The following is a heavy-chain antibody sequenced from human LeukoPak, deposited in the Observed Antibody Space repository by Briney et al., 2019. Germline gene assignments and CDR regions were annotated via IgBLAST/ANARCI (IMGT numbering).Heavy chain of an antibody. CDR2: IYPSDSET. J-gene: IGHJ3*01. V-gene: IGHV5-51*01. D-gene: IGHD4-23*01. Sequence: GESLKISCKGSGYTFINYWIGWVRQMPGKGLEWMGIIYPSDSETIYSPPFQGQVAISADKSISTAYLQWSSLKASDTAMYYCARLYGGNSVWGQGPVVTVSS. CDR3: ARLYGGNSV. CDR1: GYTFINYW.